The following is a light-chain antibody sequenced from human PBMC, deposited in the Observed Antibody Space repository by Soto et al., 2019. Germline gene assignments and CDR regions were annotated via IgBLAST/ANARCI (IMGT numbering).Light chain of an antibody. CDR3: QQFINSPYMYI. V-gene: IGKV3-20*01. CDR2: GAS. J-gene: IGKJ2*01. CDR1: QDVGTNY. Sequence: EVVLTQSPGTLSLSPGEGATLSCRSSQDVGTNYLAWYQQKPGQAPRLLIFGASSRASGVPGRFSGSGSGTDFALTISRREPEESAVYYGQQFINSPYMYIFGQGTKLEI.